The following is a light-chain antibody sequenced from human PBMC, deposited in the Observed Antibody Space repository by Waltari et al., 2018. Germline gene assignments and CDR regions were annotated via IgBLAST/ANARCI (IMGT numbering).Light chain of an antibody. V-gene: IGKV3-15*01. Sequence: DIVMTQSPATMSVSPGERATLPCRASQSVSSDLAWYQQKPGQAPRLLVYGASTRATGIPVRFSGSGSGTEFFLTISSMQSEDSAVYYCQQYNNWPPLTFGGGTKVEIK. CDR2: GAS. CDR3: QQYNNWPPLT. J-gene: IGKJ4*01. CDR1: QSVSSD.